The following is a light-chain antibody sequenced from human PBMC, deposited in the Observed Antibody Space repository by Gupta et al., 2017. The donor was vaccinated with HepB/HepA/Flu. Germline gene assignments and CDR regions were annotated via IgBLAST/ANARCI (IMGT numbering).Light chain of an antibody. Sequence: QSALTQPASVSGSPGPSITISCTGTSSDVGSYNLVSWYQQHPGKAPKLMIYGVSKRPSRVSTRFSGSKSGNTASLTIAGLQAEDEADYSCSSHAGRTTYVVFGGGTKLTVL. CDR1: SSDVGSYNL. CDR2: GVS. CDR3: SSHAGRTTYVV. V-gene: IGLV2-23*02. J-gene: IGLJ2*01.